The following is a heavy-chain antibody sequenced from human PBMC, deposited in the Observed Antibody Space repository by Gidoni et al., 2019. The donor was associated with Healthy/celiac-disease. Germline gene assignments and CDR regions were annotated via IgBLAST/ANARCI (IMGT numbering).Heavy chain of an antibody. CDR1: GYTFTSYD. Sequence: QVQLVQSGAEVKKPGASVKVYCKASGYTFTSYDIKWVRQATGQGLEWMGWMNPNSGNTGYAQKFQGRVTMTRNTSISTAYMELSSLRSEDTAVYYCARVRIAARKYNWFDPWCQGTLVTVSS. CDR3: ARVRIAARKYNWFDP. J-gene: IGHJ5*02. V-gene: IGHV1-8*01. D-gene: IGHD6-13*01. CDR2: MNPNSGNT.